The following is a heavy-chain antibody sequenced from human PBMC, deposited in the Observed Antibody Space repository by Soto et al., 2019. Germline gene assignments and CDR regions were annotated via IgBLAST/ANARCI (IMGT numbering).Heavy chain of an antibody. CDR2: INPSGGST. D-gene: IGHD1-7*01. Sequence: ASVKVSCKASGYTFTSYGISWVRQAPGQGLEWMGIINPSGGSTSYAQKFQGRVTMTRDTSTSTVYMELSSLRSEDTAVYYCARGVNWNYAPPTGNSFDPWGQGTLVTVSS. CDR1: GYTFTSYG. J-gene: IGHJ5*02. V-gene: IGHV1-46*01. CDR3: ARGVNWNYAPPTGNSFDP.